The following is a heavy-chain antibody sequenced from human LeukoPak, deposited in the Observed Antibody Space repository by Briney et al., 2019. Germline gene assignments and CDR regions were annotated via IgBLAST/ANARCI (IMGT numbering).Heavy chain of an antibody. CDR2: ISGSGGRT. CDR3: AKGPGMWIQLWPYYFDY. Sequence: PGGSLRLSCAASGFTFSSYAMNWVRQAPGKGLECVSVISGSGGRTYYVDSVKGRFTISRDNSKNTLYLQMNSLRAEDTAVYYCAKGPGMWIQLWPYYFDYWGQGTLVTVSS. D-gene: IGHD5-18*01. J-gene: IGHJ4*02. CDR1: GFTFSSYA. V-gene: IGHV3-23*01.